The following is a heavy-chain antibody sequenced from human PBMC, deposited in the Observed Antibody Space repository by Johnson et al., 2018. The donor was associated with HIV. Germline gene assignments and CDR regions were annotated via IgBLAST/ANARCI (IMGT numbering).Heavy chain of an antibody. J-gene: IGHJ3*02. CDR1: GFTFSSYG. V-gene: IGHV3-43*02. CDR2: INWNGGST. Sequence: VQLVESGGGVVQPGGSLRLSCAASGFTFSSYGMHWVRQAPGKGLEWVSGINWNGGSTGYADSVKGRFTISRDNSKNSLYLQMNSLRTEDTALYYCAKDLTMYSSSSAAFDIWGQGTMVTVAS. CDR3: AKDLTMYSSSSAAFDI. D-gene: IGHD6-6*01.